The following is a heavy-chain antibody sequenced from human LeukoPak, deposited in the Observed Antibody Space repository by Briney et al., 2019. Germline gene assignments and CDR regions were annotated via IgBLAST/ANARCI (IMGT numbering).Heavy chain of an antibody. Sequence: SSETLSLTCTVSGGSISSYYWSWIRQPAGKGLEWIGRIYTSGSTNYNPSLKSRVTMSVDTSKNQFSLKLSSVIAADTAVYYCARDELVVVAATRYYYYYMDVWGKGTTVTVSS. CDR2: IYTSGST. V-gene: IGHV4-4*07. CDR1: GGSISSYY. CDR3: ARDELVVVAATRYYYYYMDV. J-gene: IGHJ6*03. D-gene: IGHD2-15*01.